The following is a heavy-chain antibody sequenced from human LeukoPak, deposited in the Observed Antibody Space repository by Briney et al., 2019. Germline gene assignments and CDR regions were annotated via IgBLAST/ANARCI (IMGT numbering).Heavy chain of an antibody. D-gene: IGHD2-2*01. CDR2: IGSSSSYI. CDR3: AKVHCSSTSCWSPFDY. CDR1: GFTFSSYS. Sequence: PGGSLRLSCAASGFTFSSYSMNWVRQAPGKGLEWVSSIGSSSSYIYYADSVKGRFTISRDNAKNSLYLQMNSLRAEDTAVYYCAKVHCSSTSCWSPFDYWGQGTLVTVSS. V-gene: IGHV3-21*04. J-gene: IGHJ4*02.